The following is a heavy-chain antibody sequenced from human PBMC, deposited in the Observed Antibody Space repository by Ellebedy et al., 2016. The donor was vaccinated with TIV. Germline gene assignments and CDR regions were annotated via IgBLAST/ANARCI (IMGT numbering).Heavy chain of an antibody. V-gene: IGHV3-66*01. J-gene: IGHJ4*02. D-gene: IGHD3-22*01. CDR3: ARGAFNYYDSSTYYFHFDY. CDR2: IYSGGST. Sequence: GESLKISCAASGSTVSSNYMSWVRQAPGKGLEWVSVIYSGGSTYYADSVKGRFTISRDNSKNTLYLQMNSLRAEDTAMYYCARGAFNYYDSSTYYFHFDYWGQGTLVTVSS. CDR1: GSTVSSNY.